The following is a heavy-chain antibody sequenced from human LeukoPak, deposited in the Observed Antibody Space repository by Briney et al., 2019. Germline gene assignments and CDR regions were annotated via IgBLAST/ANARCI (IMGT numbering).Heavy chain of an antibody. J-gene: IGHJ4*02. Sequence: PSETLSLTCTVSGGSISTYYWTWIRQPPGKGLEWIGEINHSGSTNYNPSLKSRVTISVDTSKNQFSLKLSSVTAADTAVYYCARGRGGSYYLSGNYFDYWGQGTLVTVSS. CDR2: INHSGST. D-gene: IGHD1-26*01. CDR3: ARGRGGSYYLSGNYFDY. V-gene: IGHV4-34*01. CDR1: GGSISTYY.